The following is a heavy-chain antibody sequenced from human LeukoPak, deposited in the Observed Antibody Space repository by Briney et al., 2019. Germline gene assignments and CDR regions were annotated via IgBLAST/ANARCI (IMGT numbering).Heavy chain of an antibody. CDR3: AREGSIVPHQDLDY. Sequence: PGGSLRLSCAASGFTFSSYSMNWVRQAPGEGLEWVSSINSRGSGEYYADSVNVRYTISRDNAKNSLYLQMNSLRVEDTAVYYCAREGSIVPHQDLDYWGQGSLVTVSS. J-gene: IGHJ4*02. V-gene: IGHV3-21*01. CDR1: GFTFSSYS. D-gene: IGHD2-8*01. CDR2: INSRGSGE.